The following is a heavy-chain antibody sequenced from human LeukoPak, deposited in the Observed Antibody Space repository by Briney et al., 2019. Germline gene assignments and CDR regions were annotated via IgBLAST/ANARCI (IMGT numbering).Heavy chain of an antibody. CDR2: VSGSGGGT. V-gene: IGHV3-23*01. CDR3: AKTTTGYSSGRYPGWPVDF. Sequence: GSLRLSCAASGFTFGIYAMSWVRQAPGKGLEWVSAVSGSGGGTYYADSVKGRFTISRDNSKDTVDLQMNSLSADDTAVYYCAKTTTGYSSGRYPGWPVDFWGQGTLVTVSS. D-gene: IGHD6-19*01. J-gene: IGHJ4*02. CDR1: GFTFGIYA.